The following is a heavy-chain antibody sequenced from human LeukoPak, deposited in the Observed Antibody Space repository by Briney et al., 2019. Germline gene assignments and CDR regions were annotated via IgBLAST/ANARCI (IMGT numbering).Heavy chain of an antibody. CDR3: ARMTQAGYYYYGMDV. CDR2: IYPGDSDT. V-gene: IGHV5-51*03. J-gene: IGHJ6*02. D-gene: IGHD3-9*01. CDR1: GYSFPTYW. Sequence: GESLTISCTGSGYSFPTYWIGWVRQMPGKGLEWMGSIYPGDSDTRYSPSFQGQVTISADKSISTAYLQWSSLKASDTAMYYCARMTQAGYYYYGMDVWGQGTTVTVSS.